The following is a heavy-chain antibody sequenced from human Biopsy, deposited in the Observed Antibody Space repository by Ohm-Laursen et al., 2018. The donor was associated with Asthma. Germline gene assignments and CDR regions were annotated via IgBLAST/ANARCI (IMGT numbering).Heavy chain of an antibody. V-gene: IGHV1-46*01. CDR3: ARIPITMVRGLIHPFVY. J-gene: IGHJ4*02. Sequence: ASVKVSCKASGYTFTSYYMHWVRQAPGQGLEWMGIINPSGGSTSYAQKFQDRVTMTTDKSTSTAYLHLRGLRSDDTAVYYCARIPITMVRGLIHPFVYWGQGTLVTVSS. CDR1: GYTFTSYY. CDR2: INPSGGST. D-gene: IGHD3-10*01.